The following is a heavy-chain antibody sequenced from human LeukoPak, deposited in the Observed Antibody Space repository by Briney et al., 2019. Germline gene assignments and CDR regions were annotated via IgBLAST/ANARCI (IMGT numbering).Heavy chain of an antibody. CDR1: GFIFSSYG. CDR2: IQYDGHNE. Sequence: GGSLRLSCAASGFIFSSYGIYWVRQAPGKGLEWVAYIQYDGHNEYYADSVKGRSSISRDNFNNILYMQMNSLRDEDTAIYYCAKPVAGSAPQPLDYWGQGTLVTVSS. CDR3: AKPVAGSAPQPLDY. V-gene: IGHV3-30*02. J-gene: IGHJ4*02.